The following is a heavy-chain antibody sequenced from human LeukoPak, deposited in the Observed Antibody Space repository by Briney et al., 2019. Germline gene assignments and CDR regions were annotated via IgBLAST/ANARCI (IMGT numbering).Heavy chain of an antibody. CDR3: TRDLSRNYCIDY. CDR1: GFTVSSNY. Sequence: GGSLRLSCAASGFTVSSNYMSWVRQAPGKGLEWVSVIYSGGSTYYADSVKGRFTISRDNSKNTLYLQMNSLRAEDTAVYYCTRDLSRNYCIDYWGQGTLVTVSS. J-gene: IGHJ4*02. CDR2: IYSGGST. V-gene: IGHV3-66*01. D-gene: IGHD3-10*01.